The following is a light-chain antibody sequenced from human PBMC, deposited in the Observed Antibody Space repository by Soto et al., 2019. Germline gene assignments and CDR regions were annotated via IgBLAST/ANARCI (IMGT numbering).Light chain of an antibody. CDR1: QSVSRY. J-gene: IGKJ5*01. CDR2: AAS. Sequence: DFQMTQSPSSLAALVGDRFTITCLASQSVSRYLNWYQHKPGKAPKLLINAASNLRSGVPSRFSGSGSGTDFTLTIDGLQPEDFAVYYCQQSYITPPITFGQGTRLEIK. CDR3: QQSYITPPIT. V-gene: IGKV1-39*01.